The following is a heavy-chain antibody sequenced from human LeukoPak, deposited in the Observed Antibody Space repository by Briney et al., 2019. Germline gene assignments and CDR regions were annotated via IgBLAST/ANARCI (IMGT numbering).Heavy chain of an antibody. Sequence: SETLSLTCNVSGGSIRNHYWSWIRQPAGKGLEWIGRFYTSDNTKHTNYDPSLKSRVTMSADSSKNQLSLQLTSVTAADTAVYYCTRGAGWLIDYWGQGILVTVSS. CDR2: FYTSDNTKHT. V-gene: IGHV4-4*07. CDR3: TRGAGWLIDY. CDR1: GGSIRNHY. J-gene: IGHJ4*02. D-gene: IGHD3-16*01.